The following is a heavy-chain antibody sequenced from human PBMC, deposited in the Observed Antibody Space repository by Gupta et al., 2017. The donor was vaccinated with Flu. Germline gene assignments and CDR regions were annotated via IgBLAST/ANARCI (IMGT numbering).Heavy chain of an antibody. CDR2: INPNSGGT. V-gene: IGHV1-2*02. CDR1: GYTFTGYY. D-gene: IGHD2-15*01. Sequence: QVQLVQSGAEVKKPGASVKVSCKASGYTFTGYYMHWVLQAPGQGLEWMGWINPNSGGTNYAQKFQGRVTMTRDTSISTAYMELSRLRSDDTAVYYCARDLLPQQLTNYCSGGSCYSPVVPELLLGIDYWGQGTLVTVSS. CDR3: ARDLLPQQLTNYCSGGSCYSPVVPELLLGIDY. J-gene: IGHJ4*02.